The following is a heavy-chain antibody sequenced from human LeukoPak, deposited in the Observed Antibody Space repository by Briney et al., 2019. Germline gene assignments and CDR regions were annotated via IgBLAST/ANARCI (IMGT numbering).Heavy chain of an antibody. CDR3: TKSDGYGLILI. D-gene: IGHD3-10*01. CDR1: GDSITGYY. Sequence: PSETLSLTCSVSGDSITGYYWGWIRQPPGKGLEWIGNIYYTGNTYYNSSLKSRVTISLDTSKNQFSLKVISMTAADTAAYYCTKSDGYGLILICGRGTMVTVSS. CDR2: IYYTGNT. J-gene: IGHJ3*02. V-gene: IGHV4-39*07.